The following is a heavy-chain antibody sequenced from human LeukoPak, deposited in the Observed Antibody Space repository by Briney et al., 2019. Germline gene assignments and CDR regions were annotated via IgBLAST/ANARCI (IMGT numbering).Heavy chain of an antibody. CDR1: GGSISSGGYY. CDR3: ASRVVPAALGYYYYYYMDV. Sequence: SETLSLTCTVSGGSISSGGYYWSWIRQPPGKGLEWIGYIYHSGSTYYNPSLKSRVTISVDRSKNQFSLKLSSVTAADTAVYYCASRVVPAALGYYYYYYMDVWGKGTTVTVSS. V-gene: IGHV4-30-2*01. J-gene: IGHJ6*03. D-gene: IGHD2-2*01. CDR2: IYHSGST.